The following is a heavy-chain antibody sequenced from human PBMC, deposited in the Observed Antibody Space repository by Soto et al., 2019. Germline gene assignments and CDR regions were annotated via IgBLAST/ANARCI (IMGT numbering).Heavy chain of an antibody. V-gene: IGHV1-69*01. CDR1: GGTFSSYA. J-gene: IGHJ4*02. Sequence: QVQLVQSGAEVMKPGSSVKVSCKASGGTFSSYAISWVRQAPGQGLEWMGGIIPIFGTANYAQKFQGRVTITADESTSTAYMELSSLRSEDTAVYYCARVLFGGQFLYGPLEYWGQGTLVTVSS. D-gene: IGHD3-10*01. CDR2: IIPIFGTA. CDR3: ARVLFGGQFLYGPLEY.